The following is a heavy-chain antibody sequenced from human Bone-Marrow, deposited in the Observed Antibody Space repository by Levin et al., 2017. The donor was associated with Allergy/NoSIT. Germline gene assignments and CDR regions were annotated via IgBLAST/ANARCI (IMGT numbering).Heavy chain of an antibody. J-gene: IGHJ6*03. CDR1: GYTFTSYD. CDR2: MNPNSGNT. V-gene: IGHV1-8*01. D-gene: IGHD3-3*01. CDR3: ARVGAYYDFWSGYYGHNGSYYYYMDV. Sequence: ASVKVSCKASGYTFTSYDINWVRQATGQGLEWMGWMNPNSGNTGYAQKFQGRVTMTRNTSISTAYMELSSLRSEDTAVYYCARVGAYYDFWSGYYGHNGSYYYYMDVWGKGTTVTVSS.